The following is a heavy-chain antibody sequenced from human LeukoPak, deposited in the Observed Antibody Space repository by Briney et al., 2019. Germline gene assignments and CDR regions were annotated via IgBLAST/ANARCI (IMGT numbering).Heavy chain of an antibody. CDR1: GFTFSSYV. CDR2: ISDNGVTR. J-gene: IGHJ4*02. Sequence: GGSLRLSCAASGFTFSSYVMNWVRQAPGKGLEWVSSISDNGVTRYYADSVKGRFTISRDNSKNTLYLQMNSLRAEDTAVYYCAKRAEWPDYWGQGTLVTVSS. D-gene: IGHD3-3*01. CDR3: AKRAEWPDY. V-gene: IGHV3-23*01.